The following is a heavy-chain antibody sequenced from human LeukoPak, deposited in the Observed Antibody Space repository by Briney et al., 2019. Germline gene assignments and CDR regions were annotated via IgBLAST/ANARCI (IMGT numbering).Heavy chain of an antibody. V-gene: IGHV4-34*01. CDR2: INHSGST. Sequence: KPSETLSLTCAVYGGSFSGYYWSWIRQPPGKGLEWIGEINHSGSTNYNPSLKSRVTISVDTSKNQFSLKLSSVTAADTAVYYCARGQGLGGSGSHNWFDPWGQGTLVTVSS. J-gene: IGHJ5*02. D-gene: IGHD3-10*01. CDR3: ARGQGLGGSGSHNWFDP. CDR1: GGSFSGYY.